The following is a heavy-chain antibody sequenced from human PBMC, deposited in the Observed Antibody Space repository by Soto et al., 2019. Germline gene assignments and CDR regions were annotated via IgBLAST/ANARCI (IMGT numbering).Heavy chain of an antibody. V-gene: IGHV4-31*03. J-gene: IGHJ5*02. Sequence: SETLSLTCTVSGGSISSGGYCWSRIRQHPGKSLECIGYIYYSGSTYYNPSLKSRVTISVDTSKNQFSLKLSSVTAADTAVYYCARGSPGYCSSTSCYLGGWFDPWGQGTLVTVSS. CDR2: IYYSGST. D-gene: IGHD2-2*01. CDR1: GGSISSGGYC. CDR3: ARGSPGYCSSTSCYLGGWFDP.